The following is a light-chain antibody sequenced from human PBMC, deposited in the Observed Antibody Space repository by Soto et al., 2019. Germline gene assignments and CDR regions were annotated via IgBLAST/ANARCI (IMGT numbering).Light chain of an antibody. V-gene: IGLV2-14*01. CDR2: EVR. CDR3: SSYASKSSLI. CDR1: MRDVGAYNL. Sequence: QSALTQPASVSGSPGQSITISCAGTMRDVGAYNLVSWYQQHPGRAPQLIIYEVRNRPSGISFRFSGSKSGNTASLTISGLQAEDEADYYCSSYASKSSLIFGGGTKVTVL. J-gene: IGLJ2*01.